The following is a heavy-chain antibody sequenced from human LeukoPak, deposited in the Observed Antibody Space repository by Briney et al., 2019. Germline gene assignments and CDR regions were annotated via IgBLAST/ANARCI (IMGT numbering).Heavy chain of an antibody. CDR1: GVTFIGYG. CDR3: ARYYGDYLLYP. CDR2: IWYDGSNK. J-gene: IGHJ5*02. V-gene: IGHV3-33*01. Sequence: GRALRLSCAASGVTFIGYGMHGGREAPGEGREGVAVIWYDGSNKYYADSVKGRFTISRDSSKNTLFLQMNSLRAEDTAVYYCARYYGDYLLYPWGQGTLVTVSS. D-gene: IGHD4-17*01.